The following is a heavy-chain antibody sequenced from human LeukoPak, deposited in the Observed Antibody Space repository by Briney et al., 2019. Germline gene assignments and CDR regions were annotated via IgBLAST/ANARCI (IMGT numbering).Heavy chain of an antibody. D-gene: IGHD3-9*01. CDR1: GGSISSYY. CDR2: IYYSGST. CDR3: ARVDPLTGKPFNL. J-gene: IGHJ5*02. V-gene: IGHV4-59*01. Sequence: SETLPLTCTVSGGSISSYYWSWIRQPPGKGLEWIGYIYYSGSTNYNPSLKSRVTISVDTSKNQFSLKLSSVTAADTAVYYCARVDPLTGKPFNLWGQGTLVTVSS.